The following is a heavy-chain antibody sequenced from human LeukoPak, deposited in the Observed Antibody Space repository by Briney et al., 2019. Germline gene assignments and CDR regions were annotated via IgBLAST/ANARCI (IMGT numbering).Heavy chain of an antibody. CDR3: VRDGGVSGYDLLDY. Sequence: GGSLRLSCAASGFTFSNYWMTWVRQAPGKGLEWVAHINRDGSEEHYMDSVKARFTISRDNDKNSLSLQMNSLRAEDTAVYYCVRDGGVSGYDLLDYWGQGTLVTVSS. J-gene: IGHJ4*02. V-gene: IGHV3-7*01. CDR1: GFTFSNYW. CDR2: INRDGSEE. D-gene: IGHD5-12*01.